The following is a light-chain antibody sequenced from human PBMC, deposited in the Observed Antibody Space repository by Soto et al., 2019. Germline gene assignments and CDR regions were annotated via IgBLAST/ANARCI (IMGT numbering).Light chain of an antibody. Sequence: EIVLTQYPGTLSLSPGEGATLSCRASQTVGGNYLDWYQQKPGQAPRLLIYGTSNWATGIPDRFSGSGSGTDFSLSISRLEPEDFAVFYCQQYSTSPPTFGGGTKVEIK. CDR3: QQYSTSPPT. CDR2: GTS. CDR1: QTVGGNY. V-gene: IGKV3-20*01. J-gene: IGKJ4*01.